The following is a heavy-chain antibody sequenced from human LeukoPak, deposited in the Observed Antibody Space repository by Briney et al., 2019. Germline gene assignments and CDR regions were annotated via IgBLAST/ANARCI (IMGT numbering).Heavy chain of an antibody. D-gene: IGHD1-1*01. CDR3: AKATGTRRSYFDY. CDR1: GFTFSSYA. V-gene: IGHV3-9*01. Sequence: GGSLRLSCAASGFTFSSYAMSWVRQAPGKGLEWVSGISWNSGSIGYADSVKGRFTISRDNAKNSLYLQMNSLRAEDTALYYCAKATGTRRSYFDYWGQGTLVTVSS. J-gene: IGHJ4*02. CDR2: ISWNSGSI.